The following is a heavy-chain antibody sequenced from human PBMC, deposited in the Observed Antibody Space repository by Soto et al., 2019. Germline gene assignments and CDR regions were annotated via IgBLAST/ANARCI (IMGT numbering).Heavy chain of an antibody. CDR3: ARDLPNDYGGNYFDY. J-gene: IGHJ4*01. V-gene: IGHV3-48*04. CDR1: GFTFSSYS. CDR2: ISSSSSTI. Sequence: GGSLRLSCAASGFTFSSYSMNWVRQAPGKGLEWVSYISSSSSTIYYADSVKGRFTISRDNAKNSLYLQMNSLRAEDTAVYYCARDLPNDYGGNYFDYWGHGTLVTVSS. D-gene: IGHD4-17*01.